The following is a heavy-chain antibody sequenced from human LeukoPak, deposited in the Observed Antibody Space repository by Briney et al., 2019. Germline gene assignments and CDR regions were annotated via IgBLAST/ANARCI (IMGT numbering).Heavy chain of an antibody. D-gene: IGHD2-2*01. J-gene: IGHJ3*02. CDR1: GYTFTGYY. Sequence: ASVKVSCKASGYTFTGYYMHWVRQAPGQGLEWMGWINPNSGGTNYAQKFQGRVTMTRDTSISTAYMELSRLRSDDTAVYYCARGGCSSTSCYFGAFDIWGQGTMVTVSS. CDR2: INPNSGGT. V-gene: IGHV1-2*02. CDR3: ARGGCSSTSCYFGAFDI.